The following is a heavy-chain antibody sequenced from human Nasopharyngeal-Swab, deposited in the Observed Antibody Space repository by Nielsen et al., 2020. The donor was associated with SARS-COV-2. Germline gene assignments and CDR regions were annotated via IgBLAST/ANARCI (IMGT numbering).Heavy chain of an antibody. CDR2: IVVGSGNT. V-gene: IGHV1-58*01. CDR1: GFTFTSSA. CDR3: AADSTRDDYGGNGVDYFDY. Sequence: SVKVSCKASGFTFTSSAVQWVRQARGQRPEWIGWIVVGSGNTNYAQKFQERVTITRDMSTSTAYMELSSLRSEDTAVYYCAADSTRDDYGGNGVDYFDYWGQGTLVTVSS. J-gene: IGHJ4*02. D-gene: IGHD4-23*01.